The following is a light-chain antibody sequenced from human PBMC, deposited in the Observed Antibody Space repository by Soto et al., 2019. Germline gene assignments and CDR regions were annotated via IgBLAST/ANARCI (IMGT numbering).Light chain of an antibody. Sequence: ENVLTQSPGRLSLSPGERATLSCRASQTVARSSIAWYQQKVGQPPRLLIYGASGRATGVPDRISGSGSGTVFTLTISRLEPEDFAVYYCQQYGSSPGLITFGPGTKVDIK. CDR3: QQYGSSPGLIT. CDR2: GAS. V-gene: IGKV3-20*01. J-gene: IGKJ3*01. CDR1: QTVARSS.